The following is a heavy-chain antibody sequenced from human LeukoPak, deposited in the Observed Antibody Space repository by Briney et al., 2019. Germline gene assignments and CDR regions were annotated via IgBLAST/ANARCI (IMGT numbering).Heavy chain of an antibody. D-gene: IGHD4-17*01. J-gene: IGHJ3*02. Sequence: PSETLSLTCAVYGGSFSGYYWSWIRQPPGKGLEWIGEINHSGSTNYNPSLKSRVTISVDTSKNQFSLKLSSVTAADTAVYYCARARSLRMTTVTTSTSNAFDIWGQGTMVTVSS. CDR3: ARARSLRMTTVTTSTSNAFDI. CDR2: INHSGST. CDR1: GGSFSGYY. V-gene: IGHV4-34*01.